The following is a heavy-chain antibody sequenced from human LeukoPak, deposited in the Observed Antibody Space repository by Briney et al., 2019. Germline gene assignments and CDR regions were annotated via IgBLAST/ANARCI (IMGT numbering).Heavy chain of an antibody. CDR1: GGSFSGYY. V-gene: IGHV4-34*01. J-gene: IGHJ6*03. CDR2: INHSGST. Sequence: SETLSLTCAVYGGSFSGYYWSWIRQPPGKGLEWIGEINHSGSTNYNPSLKSRVTISVDTSKNQFSLKLSSVTAADTAVYYCARGVQAYSSSPYYYYMDVWGKGTTVTVSS. CDR3: ARGVQAYSSSPYYYYMDV. D-gene: IGHD6-6*01.